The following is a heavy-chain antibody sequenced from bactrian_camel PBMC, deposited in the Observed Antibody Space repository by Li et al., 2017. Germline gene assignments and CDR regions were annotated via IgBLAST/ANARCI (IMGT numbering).Heavy chain of an antibody. Sequence: VQLVESGGGLVQPGGSLRLSCAASGFAFSNYAMTWVRQAPGKGLEWVSGINGGGGSTYYANSVQGRFTISRDNAKNTVYLQLNSLKTEDMAMYYCAKDDVSYVMGKFALWGQGTQVTV. V-gene: IGHV3S31*01. CDR1: GFAFSNYA. D-gene: IGHD1*01. CDR3: AKDDVSYVMGKFAL. CDR2: INGGGGST. J-gene: IGHJ4*01.